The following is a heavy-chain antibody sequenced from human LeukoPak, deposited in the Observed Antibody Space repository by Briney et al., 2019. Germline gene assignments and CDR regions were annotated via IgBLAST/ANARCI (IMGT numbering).Heavy chain of an antibody. J-gene: IGHJ4*02. Sequence: GGSLRLSCAASGFTVSTNYMSWVRQAPGRGLEWVSVIYAGGTTYYADSVRGRFTISRDNSRNTLYLQMNNLKTEDTALYYCANGRYASSPFDYWGQGTLVTVSS. CDR2: IYAGGTT. V-gene: IGHV3-53*01. CDR1: GFTVSTNY. CDR3: ANGRYASSPFDY. D-gene: IGHD6-13*01.